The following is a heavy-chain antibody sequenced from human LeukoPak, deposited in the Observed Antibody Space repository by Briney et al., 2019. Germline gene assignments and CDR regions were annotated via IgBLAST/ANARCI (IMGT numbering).Heavy chain of an antibody. V-gene: IGHV4-39*01. CDR3: ASKRSGSVMGSTD. CDR2: IYYSGST. Sequence: ASETLSLTCTVSGGSISSSSYYWGWIRQPPGKGLEWIGSIYYSGSTYYSPSLKSRVTISVDTSKNQFSLMLSSVTAADTAVYYCASKRSGSVMGSTDWGKGTRVTASS. D-gene: IGHD3-16*01. CDR1: GGSISSSSYY. J-gene: IGHJ4*02.